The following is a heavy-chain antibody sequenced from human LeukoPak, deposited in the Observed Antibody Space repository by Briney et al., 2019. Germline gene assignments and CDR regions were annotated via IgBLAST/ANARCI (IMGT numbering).Heavy chain of an antibody. CDR2: INSDGSST. CDR3: ARGEYGSGSYHIDY. J-gene: IGHJ4*02. V-gene: IGHV3-74*01. Sequence: PGGSLRLSCAASGFTFSSYWMHWVRQAPGKGLVWVSRINSDGSSTTYADSVKGRFTISRDNAKNSLYLQMNSLRAEDTAVYYCARGEYGSGSYHIDYWGQGTLVTVSS. CDR1: GFTFSSYW. D-gene: IGHD3-10*01.